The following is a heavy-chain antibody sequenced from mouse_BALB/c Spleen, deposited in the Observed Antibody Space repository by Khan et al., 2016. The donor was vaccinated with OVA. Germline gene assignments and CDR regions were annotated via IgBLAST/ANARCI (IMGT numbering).Heavy chain of an antibody. D-gene: IGHD2-3*01. CDR3: ARDGSRYNYAMDY. CDR1: GYSITSDYA. V-gene: IGHV3-2*02. CDR2: INYSGST. Sequence: EVQLVESGPGLVNPSQSLSLTCTVTGYSITSDYAWNWIRQFPGNKLEWMGYINYSGSTNYNPALKSRISITRDTSKNQFFLQLNSVTTEDTATYYCARDGSRYNYAMDYWGQGTSVTVFS. J-gene: IGHJ4*01.